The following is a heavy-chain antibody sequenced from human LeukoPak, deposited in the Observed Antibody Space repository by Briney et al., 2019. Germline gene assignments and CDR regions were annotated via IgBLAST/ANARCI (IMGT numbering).Heavy chain of an antibody. CDR3: AKVGEVGTSIGSDRYYYYGMDV. Sequence: GGSLRLSCVASGFTFSNYWMHWVRQAPGKGLEWVSAISGSGGSTYYADSVKGRFTISRDNSKNTLYLQMNSLRAENTAVYYCAKVGEVGTSIGSDRYYYYGMDVWGKGTTVTVSS. CDR2: ISGSGGST. J-gene: IGHJ6*04. V-gene: IGHV3-23*01. CDR1: GFTFSNYW. D-gene: IGHD2-21*02.